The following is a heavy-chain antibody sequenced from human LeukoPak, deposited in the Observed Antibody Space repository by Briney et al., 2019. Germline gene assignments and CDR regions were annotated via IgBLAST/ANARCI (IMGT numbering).Heavy chain of an antibody. Sequence: GGSLRLSCAASGFSLSSYSINWVRQAPGKGLEWVSSITNKTNYIDYADSVKGRFTVSRDNAKNSLYLQMNSLRVEDTAVYYCARADYSYWYFDLWGRGTLVTVSS. J-gene: IGHJ2*01. CDR1: GFSLSSYS. V-gene: IGHV3-21*01. CDR2: ITNKTNYI. CDR3: ARADYSYWYFDL. D-gene: IGHD2-15*01.